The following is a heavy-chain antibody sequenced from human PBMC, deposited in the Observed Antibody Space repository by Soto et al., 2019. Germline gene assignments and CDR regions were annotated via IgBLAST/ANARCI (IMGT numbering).Heavy chain of an antibody. CDR2: IWYDGSSQ. CDR1: GFTFRNSG. J-gene: IGHJ6*02. D-gene: IGHD4-4*01. CDR3: ARVMDSNYDGMYV. V-gene: IGHV3-33*01. Sequence: QVNLVQSGGGLVQPGRSLRLSCEASGFTFRNSGMEWIRQAPGKGLEWVARIWYDGSSQYYADSVKGRFTISRDNSKNSLDMEMNSVRVEDTAVYYCARVMDSNYDGMYVWGQGTTVIFSS.